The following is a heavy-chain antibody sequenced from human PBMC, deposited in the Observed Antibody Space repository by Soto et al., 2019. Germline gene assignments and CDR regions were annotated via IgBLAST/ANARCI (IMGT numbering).Heavy chain of an antibody. D-gene: IGHD2-2*01. CDR3: AKDGGRDIVVVPAAFYFDY. V-gene: IGHV1-8*01. CDR1: GYTFTSYD. J-gene: IGHJ4*02. CDR2: MNPNSGNT. Sequence: ASVKVSCKASGYTFTSYDINWVRQATGQGLEWMGWMNPNSGNTGYAQKFQGRVTMTRNTSISTAYMELSSLRSEDTAVYYCAKDGGRDIVVVPAAFYFDYWGQGTLVTVSS.